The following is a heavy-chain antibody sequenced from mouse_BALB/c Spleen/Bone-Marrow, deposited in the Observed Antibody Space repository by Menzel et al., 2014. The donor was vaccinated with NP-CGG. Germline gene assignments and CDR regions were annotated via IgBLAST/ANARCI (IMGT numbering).Heavy chain of an antibody. CDR1: GYTFTSYW. Sequence: VQLQQSGADLVRPGASVKLSCKASGYTFTSYWINWVKPRPGQGLEWIGNIYPSDSYTNYNQKFRDKATLTVDTSSSTAYMQLSSPTSEDSAVYYCTRQDYYGNSYWYFDVWGAGTTVTVPS. J-gene: IGHJ1*01. CDR2: IYPSDSYT. CDR3: TRQDYYGNSYWYFDV. D-gene: IGHD1-1*01. V-gene: IGHV1-59*01.